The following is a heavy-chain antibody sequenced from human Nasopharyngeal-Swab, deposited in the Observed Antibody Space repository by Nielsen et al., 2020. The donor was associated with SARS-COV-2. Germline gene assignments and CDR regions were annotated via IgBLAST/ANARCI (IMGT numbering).Heavy chain of an antibody. Sequence: ASVKDSCKVSGYTLTELSMHWVRQAPGKGLEWMGGFDPEDGETIYAQKFQGRVTMTEDTSTDTAYMELSSLRSEDTAVYYCATERHYYDSSGYYSDYWGQGTLVTVSS. J-gene: IGHJ4*02. V-gene: IGHV1-24*01. CDR3: ATERHYYDSSGYYSDY. CDR1: GYTLTELS. CDR2: FDPEDGET. D-gene: IGHD3-22*01.